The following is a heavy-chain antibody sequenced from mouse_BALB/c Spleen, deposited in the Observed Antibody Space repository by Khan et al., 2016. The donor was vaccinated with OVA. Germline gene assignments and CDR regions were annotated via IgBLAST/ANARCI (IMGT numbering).Heavy chain of an antibody. CDR2: IWAGGST. CDR1: GFSLTSYG. CDR3: ARNRESDYFDY. J-gene: IGHJ2*01. Sequence: QVQLKESGPGLVAPSQSLSITCTVSGFSLTSYGIHWVRQPPGKGLEWLGIIWAGGSTNYNPALMSRLSISKDNSRSQVFLKMNSLQTDDTAMYFCARNRESDYFDYWGQGTTLTVSS. V-gene: IGHV2-9*02.